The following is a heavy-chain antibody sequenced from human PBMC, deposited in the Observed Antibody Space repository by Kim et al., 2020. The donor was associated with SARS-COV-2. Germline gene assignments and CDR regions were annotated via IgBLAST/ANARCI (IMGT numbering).Heavy chain of an antibody. Sequence: SETLSLTCTVSGGSISSSSYYWGWIRQPPGKGLEWIGSIYYSGSTYYNPSLKSRVTISVDTSKNQFPLKLSSVTAADTAVYYCEGMPDTYYYDSSAVPWGQGTLVTVSS. CDR1: GGSISSSSYY. CDR2: IYYSGST. D-gene: IGHD3-22*01. V-gene: IGHV4-39*01. J-gene: IGHJ5*02. CDR3: EGMPDTYYYDSSAVP.